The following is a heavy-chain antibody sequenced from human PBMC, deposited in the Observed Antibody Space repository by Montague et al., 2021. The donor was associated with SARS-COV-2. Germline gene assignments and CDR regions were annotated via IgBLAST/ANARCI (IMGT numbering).Heavy chain of an antibody. D-gene: IGHD4-17*01. CDR1: GSSVRSYY. V-gene: IGHV4-59*02. J-gene: IGHJ4*02. Sequence: SETLSLTCIVSGSSVRSYYWSWIRLPPAQGLERIGYIYDSGSTNYNSSLNIRVTISVDTSKNQFSLKLSSVAAADTAEYYCAGENTVTTFGGPYYIDSWGQGTLVTVSA. CDR3: AGENTVTTFGGPYYIDS. CDR2: IYDSGST.